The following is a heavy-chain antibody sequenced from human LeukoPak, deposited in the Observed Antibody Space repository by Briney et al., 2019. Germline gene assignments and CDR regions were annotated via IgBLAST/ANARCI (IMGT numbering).Heavy chain of an antibody. Sequence: ASVKVSCKTSGYSFLNYGISWVRQVPGQGLEWMGWISAYNGYTDLAERLQGRATLATDTSTSTAYMELRNLRSDDTAVYYCARPATYSSSWYLDYWGQGTLVTVSS. D-gene: IGHD6-13*01. CDR3: ARPATYSSSWYLDY. J-gene: IGHJ4*02. CDR1: GYSFLNYG. V-gene: IGHV1-18*01. CDR2: ISAYNGYT.